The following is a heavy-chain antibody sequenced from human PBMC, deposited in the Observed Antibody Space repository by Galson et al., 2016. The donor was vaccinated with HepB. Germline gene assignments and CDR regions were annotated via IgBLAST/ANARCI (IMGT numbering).Heavy chain of an antibody. J-gene: IGHJ6*02. Sequence: PALVKPTQTLTLTCTFSGFSLTTTGVGVGWIRQPPGKTLDWLAPIYWDDDTRYNPSLESRLTITKDTSKNQVVLTITHIDPVDTATYYCAHLRGSLVVGPPAAYHFYGMYVWGQGTTVTVSS. CDR2: IYWDDDT. V-gene: IGHV2-5*02. D-gene: IGHD2-2*01. CDR3: AHLRGSLVVGPPAAYHFYGMYV. CDR1: GFSLTTTGVG.